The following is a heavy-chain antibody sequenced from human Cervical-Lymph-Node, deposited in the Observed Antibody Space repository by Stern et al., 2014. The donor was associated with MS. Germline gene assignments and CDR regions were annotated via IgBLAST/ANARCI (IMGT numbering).Heavy chain of an antibody. CDR1: GFTFRNAW. CDR2: IKSKIDGGTT. J-gene: IGHJ4*02. Sequence: EVQLVESGGGLVKPGGSLRLSCAASGFTFRNAWMNWVRQAPGKGLEWVGRIKSKIDGGTTDYAAPVKGRFTVSRDDSKDTVYLQMNSLKTEDTSVYYCITRAWPKFDYWGQGTLVTVSS. CDR3: ITRAWPKFDY. V-gene: IGHV3-15*01.